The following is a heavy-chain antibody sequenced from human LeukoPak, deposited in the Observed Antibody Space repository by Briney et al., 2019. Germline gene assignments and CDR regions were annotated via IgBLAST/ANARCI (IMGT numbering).Heavy chain of an antibody. J-gene: IGHJ4*02. CDR3: TRVAGSYFDY. CDR2: IIPILGIA. Sequence: SVKVSCKASGGTFSSYAISWVRQAPGQGLEWMGRIIPILGIANYAQKFQGRVTITADKSTSTAYMELSSLRSEDTAVYYCTRVAGSYFDYWGQGTLVTVSS. CDR1: GGTFSSYA. V-gene: IGHV1-69*04.